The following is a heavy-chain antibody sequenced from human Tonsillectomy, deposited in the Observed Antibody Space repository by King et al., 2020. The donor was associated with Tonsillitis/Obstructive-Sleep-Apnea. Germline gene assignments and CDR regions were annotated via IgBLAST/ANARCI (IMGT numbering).Heavy chain of an antibody. CDR1: GFTFSSYA. CDR3: ARGSNGYYYDSSGYPDSINNWFDP. D-gene: IGHD3-22*01. CDR2: ISYDGSNK. V-gene: IGHV3-30*04. J-gene: IGHJ5*02. Sequence: VQLVESGGGVVQPGRSLRLSCAASGFTFSSYAMHWVRQAPGTGLEWVAVISYDGSNKYYADSVKGRFTISRDNSKNTLYLQMNSLRAEDTAVYYCARGSNGYYYDSSGYPDSINNWFDPWGQGTLVTVSS.